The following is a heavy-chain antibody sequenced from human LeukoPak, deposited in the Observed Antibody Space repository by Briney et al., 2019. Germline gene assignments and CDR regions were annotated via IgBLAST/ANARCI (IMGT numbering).Heavy chain of an antibody. Sequence: SETLSLTCTVSGGSITISSYYWGWIRQPPGKWLEWIGSIYNSGSTHYNPSLKSRVTISVDTSKTQLSLMLSSVPAAETAVYYCARHDPDTSGYYFDYWSQGTLVTVSS. J-gene: IGHJ4*02. D-gene: IGHD3-22*01. CDR2: IYNSGST. CDR3: ARHDPDTSGYYFDY. CDR1: GGSITISSYY. V-gene: IGHV4-39*01.